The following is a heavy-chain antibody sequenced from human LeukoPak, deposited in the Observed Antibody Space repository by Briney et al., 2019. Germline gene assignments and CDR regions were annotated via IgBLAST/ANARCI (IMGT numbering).Heavy chain of an antibody. CDR1: GFTFNTYS. D-gene: IGHD3-3*01. J-gene: IGHJ5*02. V-gene: IGHV3-21*01. CDR3: ARDPYYDFWSGSGSSNWFDP. Sequence: GGSLRLSCAASGFTFNTYSMDWVRQAPGKGLEWVSSISSSSSYIYYADSVKGRFTISRDNAKNSLYLQMNSLRAEDTAVYYCARDPYYDFWSGSGSSNWFDPWGQGTLVTVSS. CDR2: ISSSSSYI.